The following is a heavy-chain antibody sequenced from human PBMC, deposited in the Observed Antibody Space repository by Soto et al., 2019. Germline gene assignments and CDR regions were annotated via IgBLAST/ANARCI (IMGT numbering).Heavy chain of an antibody. CDR2: IDHGGSA. D-gene: IGHD3-10*02. Sequence: QVQLQQWGAGLLEPSETLFLTCAVYGGSLNGYYWSWIRQAPGKGLEWIGEIDHGGSANYNPSLKSRAIMSVDSSKRQLSLWLTSVTAADTAVYYCARNVPGADYYYMDVWGEGTTVTVSS. J-gene: IGHJ6*03. CDR3: ARNVPGADYYYMDV. V-gene: IGHV4-34*01. CDR1: GGSLNGYY.